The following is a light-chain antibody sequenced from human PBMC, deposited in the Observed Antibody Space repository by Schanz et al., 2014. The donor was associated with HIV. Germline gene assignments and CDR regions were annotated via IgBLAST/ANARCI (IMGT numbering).Light chain of an antibody. V-gene: IGLV1-51*01. Sequence: QSVLTQPPSVSAAPGQKVTIACSGSAFNIGQNFVSWYQHLPGTAPKLLIYANHERPSEIPDRFSASRTGTSATLAINGLQTGDEADYYCATWHSSLREVVFGGGTKLTVL. CDR2: ANH. CDR3: ATWHSSLREVV. J-gene: IGLJ2*01. CDR1: AFNIGQNF.